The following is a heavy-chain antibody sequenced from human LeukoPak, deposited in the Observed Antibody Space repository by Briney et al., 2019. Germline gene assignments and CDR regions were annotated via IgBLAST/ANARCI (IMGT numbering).Heavy chain of an antibody. CDR1: GGSISSYY. CDR3: ARLKCISTTCPSRYVMDV. V-gene: IGHV4-59*01. CDR2: IYYSGST. D-gene: IGHD2-2*01. J-gene: IGHJ6*02. Sequence: SETLSLTCSVSGGSISSYYWSWIRQPPGKGLEYIGYIYYSGSTNYNPYLKSRVTISVDTSKDQFSLNLTSVTAADSAVYYCARLKCISTTCPSRYVMDVWGQGTTVTVSS.